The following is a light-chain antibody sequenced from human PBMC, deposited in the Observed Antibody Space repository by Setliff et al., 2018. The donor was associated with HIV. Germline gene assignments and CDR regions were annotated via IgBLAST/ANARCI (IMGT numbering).Light chain of an antibody. CDR1: SSDVGGYNY. CDR3: GSYTSSIPYV. J-gene: IGLJ1*01. Sequence: QSVLAQPASVSGSPGQSITISCTGTSSDVGGYNYVSWYQQYPGKAPKLMIYEVSSRPSGVSNRFSGSKSGNTASLTISGLQAEDEADYYCGSYTSSIPYVFGTGTKV. CDR2: EVS. V-gene: IGLV2-14*01.